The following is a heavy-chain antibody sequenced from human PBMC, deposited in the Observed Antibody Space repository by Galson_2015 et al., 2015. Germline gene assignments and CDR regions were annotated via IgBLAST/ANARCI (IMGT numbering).Heavy chain of an antibody. CDR3: ARGRAYNVF. Sequence: SLRLSCAASGFTFRDYSMNWVRQAPGKGLEWISYISNGGSTIYYADSVKGRFTISRDNAKNSLYLQMNSLRDEDTAVYYCARGRAYNVFWGQGTLVTVSS. J-gene: IGHJ4*02. CDR2: ISNGGSTI. D-gene: IGHD5-24*01. CDR1: GFTFRDYS. V-gene: IGHV3-48*02.